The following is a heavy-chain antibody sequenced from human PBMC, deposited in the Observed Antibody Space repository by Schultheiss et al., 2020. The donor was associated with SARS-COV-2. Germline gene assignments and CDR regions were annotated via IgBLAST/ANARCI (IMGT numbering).Heavy chain of an antibody. CDR3: ARGPGGSSWLEYYYYYMDV. D-gene: IGHD6-13*01. Sequence: SETLSLTCTVSGGSISSSSYYWGWIRQPPGKGLEWIGSIYYSGSTYYNPSLKSRVTISVDTSKNQFSLKLSSVTAADTAVYYCARGPGGSSWLEYYYYYMDVWGKGTTVTVSS. J-gene: IGHJ6*03. CDR2: IYYSGST. CDR1: GGSISSSSYY. V-gene: IGHV4-39*07.